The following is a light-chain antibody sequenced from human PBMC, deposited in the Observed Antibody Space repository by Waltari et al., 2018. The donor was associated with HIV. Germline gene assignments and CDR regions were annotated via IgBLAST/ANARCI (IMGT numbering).Light chain of an antibody. V-gene: IGKV3-15*01. CDR1: ESASNK. J-gene: IGKJ4*01. CDR3: QQYNNWPLT. CDR2: GAS. Sequence: EIVMTQSPATLSVSPGERASESASNKLAWYQQKPGQAPRLLFYGASTRATGIPARFSGSGSGTEFTLTISSLQSEDFAVYYCQQYNNWPLTFGGGTKVEIK.